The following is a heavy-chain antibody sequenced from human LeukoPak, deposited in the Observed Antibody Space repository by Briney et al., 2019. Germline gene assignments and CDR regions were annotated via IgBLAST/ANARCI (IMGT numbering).Heavy chain of an antibody. J-gene: IGHJ4*02. Sequence: GGSLRLSCAASGFTFSSYWMSWVRQAPGKGLEWVAVISYDGSNKYYADSVKGRFTISRDNSKNTLYLQMNSLRAEDTAVYYCARALSLVVVTAIGYWGQGTLVTVSS. V-gene: IGHV3-30-3*01. CDR2: ISYDGSNK. CDR3: ARALSLVVVTAIGY. CDR1: GFTFSSYW. D-gene: IGHD2-21*02.